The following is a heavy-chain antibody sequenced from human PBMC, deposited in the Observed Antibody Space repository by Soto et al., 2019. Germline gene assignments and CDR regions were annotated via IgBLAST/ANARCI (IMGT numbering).Heavy chain of an antibody. Sequence: EVQLLESGGGLVQPGGSLRLSCAASGFTFSRYVMTWVRQAPGQGLEWVSSITDSGGYTPYADSVKGRFTISRDNSKNTLYLQMNSMRAEDTAVYYCAALRVAPTFYYWGQGILVAVAT. CDR2: ITDSGGYT. D-gene: IGHD2-15*01. J-gene: IGHJ4*02. CDR1: GFTFSRYV. V-gene: IGHV3-23*01. CDR3: AALRVAPTFYY.